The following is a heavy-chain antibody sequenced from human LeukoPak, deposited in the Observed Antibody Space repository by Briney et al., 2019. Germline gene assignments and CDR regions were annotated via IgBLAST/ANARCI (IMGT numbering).Heavy chain of an antibody. V-gene: IGHV4-59*01. CDR2: IYYSGST. D-gene: IGHD1-1*01. CDR3: ARGTTPTSY. Sequence: PSETLSLTCTVSGDSISSFYWSWIRQPPGKGLEWIGYIYYSGSTNYNPSLKSRVTISINTSKNQFSLNLTSVTAAHTAVYFCARGTTPTSYWGQGALVTVSS. J-gene: IGHJ4*02. CDR1: GDSISSFY.